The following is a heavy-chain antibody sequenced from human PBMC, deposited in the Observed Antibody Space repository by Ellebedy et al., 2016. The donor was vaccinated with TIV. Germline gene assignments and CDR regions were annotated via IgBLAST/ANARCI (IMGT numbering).Heavy chain of an antibody. D-gene: IGHD5-18*01. V-gene: IGHV1-18*01. Sequence: AASVKVSCKASGYNFTSYSISWVRQAPGQGLEWLGWISTYNGNTNDAQKLQGRVTMTTDTSTSTAYMELSSLRSEDTAVYYCARGRGYSYDVCDIWGQGTMVTVSS. CDR1: GYNFTSYS. CDR2: ISTYNGNT. CDR3: ARGRGYSYDVCDI. J-gene: IGHJ3*02.